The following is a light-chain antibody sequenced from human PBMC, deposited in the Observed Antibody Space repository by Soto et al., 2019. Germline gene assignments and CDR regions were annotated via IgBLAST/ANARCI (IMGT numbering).Light chain of an antibody. CDR1: SSDVGGYNF. CDR2: DVS. V-gene: IGLV2-11*01. CDR3: CSYAGSYTLV. Sequence: QSVLTQPRSVSGSPGQSVTISCTGTSSDVGGYNFVSWYQQHPGKAPKFMIYDVSKRPSGVPDRFSGSKSGNTASLTISGLQAEDEADYYCCSYAGSYTLVFGTGTRSPS. J-gene: IGLJ1*01.